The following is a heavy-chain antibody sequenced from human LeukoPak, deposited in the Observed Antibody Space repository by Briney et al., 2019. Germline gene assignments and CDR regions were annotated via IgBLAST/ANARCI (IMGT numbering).Heavy chain of an antibody. D-gene: IGHD2-2*01. CDR3: ARGIVVPRYYYYGMDV. J-gene: IGHJ6*02. Sequence: GSLRLSCAASGFTFSDYYMSWIRQAPGKGLEGVSYISSSGSTIYYADSVKGRFTISRDNAKNSLYLQMNSLRAEDTAVYYCARGIVVPRYYYYGMDVWGQGTTVTVSS. CDR1: GFTFSDYY. V-gene: IGHV3-11*01. CDR2: ISSSGSTI.